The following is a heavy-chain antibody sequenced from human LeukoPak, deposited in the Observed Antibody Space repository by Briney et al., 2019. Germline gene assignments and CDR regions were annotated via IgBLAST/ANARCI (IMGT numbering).Heavy chain of an antibody. CDR1: GFTFSSYA. J-gene: IGHJ3*02. D-gene: IGHD1-20*01. CDR2: ISYDGSSK. V-gene: IGHV3-30*04. Sequence: GRSLRLSCAASGFTFSSYAMHWVRQAPGKGLEWVAVISYDGSSKYYADSVKGRFTISRDNSKNTLYLQMNSLRAEDTAVYYCARGITGTAYDAFGIWGQGTMVTVSS. CDR3: ARGITGTAYDAFGI.